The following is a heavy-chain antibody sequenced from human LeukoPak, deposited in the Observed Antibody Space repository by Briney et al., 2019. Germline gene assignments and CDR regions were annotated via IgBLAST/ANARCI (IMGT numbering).Heavy chain of an antibody. D-gene: IGHD3-22*01. V-gene: IGHV1-69*04. J-gene: IGHJ3*02. CDR2: IIPILGIA. CDR3: ARDGPEDYYDSSGYYYQAAFDI. Sequence: SVKVSCKASGGTFISYAISWVRQAPGQGLEWMGRIIPILGIANYAQKFQGRVTITADKSTSTAYMELSSLRSEDTAVYYCARDGPEDYYDSSGYYYQAAFDIWGQGTMVTVSS. CDR1: GGTFISYA.